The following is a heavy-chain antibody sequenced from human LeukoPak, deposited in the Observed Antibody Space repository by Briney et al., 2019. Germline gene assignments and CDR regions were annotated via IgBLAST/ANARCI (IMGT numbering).Heavy chain of an antibody. Sequence: KPGGSLRLSCAASGFTFSSYSMNWVRQAPGKGLEWVSSISSSSSYIYYADSVKGRFTISRDNAKNSLYLQMNSLRAEDTAVYYCARDLMSYGLRWAPYNWFDPWGQGTLVTVSS. D-gene: IGHD5-18*01. V-gene: IGHV3-21*01. CDR1: GFTFSSYS. J-gene: IGHJ5*02. CDR2: ISSSSSYI. CDR3: ARDLMSYGLRWAPYNWFDP.